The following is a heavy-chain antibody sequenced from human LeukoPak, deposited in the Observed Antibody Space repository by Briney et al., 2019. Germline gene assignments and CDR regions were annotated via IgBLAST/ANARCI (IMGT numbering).Heavy chain of an antibody. D-gene: IGHD6-19*01. CDR1: GFTFSSYS. Sequence: GGSLRLSCAASGFTFSSYSMNWVRQAPGKGLEWFSSISISSIYIYYARSLKGRFTISRDNAKNSPYLQMTSLRSEDPPVYYWSRGLPIAVAGTPPYMAVWRKGCTVTV. J-gene: IGHJ6*03. V-gene: IGHV3-21*01. CDR2: ISISSIYI. CDR3: SRGLPIAVAGTPPYMAV.